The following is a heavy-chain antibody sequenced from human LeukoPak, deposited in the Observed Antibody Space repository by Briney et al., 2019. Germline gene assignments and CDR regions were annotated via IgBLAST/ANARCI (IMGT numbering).Heavy chain of an antibody. CDR3: ARGHVLPCFGELLGAFDI. D-gene: IGHD3-10*01. CDR2: IYHSGST. V-gene: IGHV4-30-2*01. J-gene: IGHJ3*02. Sequence: PSETLSLTCAVAGGSISSGGYSWSCIRQPPGKGLECIGYIYHSGSTYYNPSLKSRVTMSVDTSKNQFSLKLSSVTAADTAVYYCARGHVLPCFGELLGAFDILGQGTMVTVSS. CDR1: GGSISSGGYS.